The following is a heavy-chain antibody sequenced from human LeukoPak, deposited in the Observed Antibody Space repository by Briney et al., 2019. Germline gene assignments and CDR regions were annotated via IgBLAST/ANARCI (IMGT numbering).Heavy chain of an antibody. CDR2: ISGGGGTT. D-gene: IGHD2-15*01. V-gene: IGHV3-23*01. Sequence: PGGSVRLYCVASAFTFSSYAMSWARQAPGQGLVWVSSISGGGGTTYYADSVKGPFTTSRDTSKNPLCLQRNSLRAEGTGVYYCAKLVGFLSYFGHCGQRPLVTVSS. CDR3: AKLVGFLSYFGH. CDR1: AFTFSSYA. J-gene: IGHJ5*02.